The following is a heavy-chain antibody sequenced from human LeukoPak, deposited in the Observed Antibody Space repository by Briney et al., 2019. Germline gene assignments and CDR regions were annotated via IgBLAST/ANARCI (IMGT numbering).Heavy chain of an antibody. CDR2: IYSSGTT. CDR1: GGSLYRSF. V-gene: IGHV4-59*01. CDR3: GRRPAVDGPIDN. J-gene: IGHJ4*02. D-gene: IGHD3/OR15-3a*01. Sequence: ETLSLTCVLSGGSLYRSFWTCVRHRPGRGLEWIGRIYSSGTTDYRRSLNSRLTISIDTSKNQFSLRLASVTAADTAVYYCGRRPAVDGPIDNWGQGILVAVSS.